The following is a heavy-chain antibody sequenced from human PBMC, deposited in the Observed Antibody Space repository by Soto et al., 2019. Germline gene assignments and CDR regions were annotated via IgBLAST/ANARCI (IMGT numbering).Heavy chain of an antibody. D-gene: IGHD2-15*01. V-gene: IGHV3-23*01. CDR3: AGHGGYSY. CDR2: FSGRAVDT. CDR1: GFNLRTNG. J-gene: IGHJ4*02. Sequence: EIQLSQSGGGFVKPGGSLRLPCAGTGFNLRTNGLSWVPQAPGRGLEWVASFSGRAVDTWHADSLKGRFTISRDNSKNTLYLQMDRLRADDTALYYCAGHGGYSYFGQGTLVTVSS.